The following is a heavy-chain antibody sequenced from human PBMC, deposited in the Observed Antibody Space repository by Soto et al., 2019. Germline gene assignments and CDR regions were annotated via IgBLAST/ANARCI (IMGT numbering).Heavy chain of an antibody. J-gene: IGHJ6*02. CDR1: GYIFVNYG. V-gene: IGHV1-18*01. CDR2: ISPYSGNT. D-gene: IGHD3-16*01. Sequence: QVQLVQSGDEVRKPGSSVKVSCKASGYIFVNYGIAWVRQAPGQGLEWMGWISPYSGNTHYASKVEGSLTNTTDITPSNAYKDLGSLKPDDTSVDSFATVDNYVTPTPPDVWGQGTTGTVSS. CDR3: ATVDNYVTPTPPDV.